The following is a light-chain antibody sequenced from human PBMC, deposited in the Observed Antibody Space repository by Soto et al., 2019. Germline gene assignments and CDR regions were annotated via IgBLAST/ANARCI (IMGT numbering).Light chain of an antibody. Sequence: QSVLTQPASVSGSPGQSITISCTGTSSDVGGYNYVSWYQQHSGKAPKLMIYEVTNRPSGVSNRFSGSKSGNTASLTISGLQAEYEAEYYCSSYTRTKTLLFGGGTKLTVL. CDR3: SSYTRTKTLL. CDR1: SSDVGGYNY. CDR2: EVT. J-gene: IGLJ2*01. V-gene: IGLV2-14*01.